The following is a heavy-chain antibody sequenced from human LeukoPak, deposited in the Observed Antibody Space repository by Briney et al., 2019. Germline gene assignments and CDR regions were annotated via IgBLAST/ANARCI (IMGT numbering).Heavy chain of an antibody. CDR3: ARDRYYFDY. V-gene: IGHV1-18*01. J-gene: IGHJ4*02. CDR2: ISAYNSNT. CDR1: GYTFTIYG. Sequence: ASVTVSCKASGYTFTIYGICWGRQAPGQGLEWMGWISAYNSNTNEAQKLQGRVTMTTDSSPRPAYMEPRSLRSDDTAVYYCARDRYYFDYWGQGTLVTVSS.